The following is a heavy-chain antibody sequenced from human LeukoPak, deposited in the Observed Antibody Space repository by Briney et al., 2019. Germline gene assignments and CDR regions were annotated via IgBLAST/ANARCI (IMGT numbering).Heavy chain of an antibody. J-gene: IGHJ4*02. CDR3: ARRDRSGWYNFDY. V-gene: IGHV5-10-1*01. CDR2: IDPSDSYT. CDR1: GYSFTNYW. Sequence: GESLKISCKGSGYSFTNYWISWVRQMPGKGLEWMGRIDPSDSYTNYSPSFQGHVTISADRSIGTAYLQWSSLKASDTAMYYCARRDRSGWYNFDYWGQGTLVTVSS. D-gene: IGHD6-19*01.